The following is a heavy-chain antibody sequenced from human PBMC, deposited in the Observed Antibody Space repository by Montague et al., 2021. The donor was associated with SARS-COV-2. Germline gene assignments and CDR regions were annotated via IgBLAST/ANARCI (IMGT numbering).Heavy chain of an antibody. CDR2: IYYTGET. V-gene: IGHV4-59*01. Sequence: SETLSLTCSFSGGSIRSYYWSWIRLPPGKPLEWLGYIYYTGETTXXPSLKSRVTISVSTSRSQFSLRLTSVTAADTAVYFCARFWSGYVDKWSQGTLVTVSS. CDR1: GGSIRSYY. CDR3: ARFWSGYVDK. J-gene: IGHJ4*02. D-gene: IGHD3-3*01.